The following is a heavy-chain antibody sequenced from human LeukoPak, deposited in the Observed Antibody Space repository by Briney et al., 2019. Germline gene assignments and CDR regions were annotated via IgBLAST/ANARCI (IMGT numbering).Heavy chain of an antibody. J-gene: IGHJ5*02. CDR1: GYTFTSYY. V-gene: IGHV1-46*03. D-gene: IGHD2-2*01. CDR3: ATLQIVVVPAAINFVP. Sequence: GASVKVSCKASGYTFTSYYMHWVRQAPGQGLEWMGIINPSGGSTSYAQKFQGRVTMTRDTSTSTVYMELSSLRSEDTAVYYCATLQIVVVPAAINFVPWGQGTLVTVSS. CDR2: INPSGGST.